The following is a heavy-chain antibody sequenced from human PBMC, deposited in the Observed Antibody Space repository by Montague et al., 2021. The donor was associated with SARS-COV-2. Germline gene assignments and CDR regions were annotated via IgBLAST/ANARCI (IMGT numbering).Heavy chain of an antibody. D-gene: IGHD5-18*01. J-gene: IGHJ4*02. V-gene: IGHV4-59*01. Sequence: SETLSLTCTVSGGSISSYYWSWIRQPPGKGLEWIGYIYYSGSTNYNPSLKSRVTISVDTSKNQFSLKLSSVTAADTAVYYCARGDVDAAMVYCLDYWGQGTLVTVSS. CDR3: ARGDVDAAMVYCLDY. CDR2: IYYSGST. CDR1: GGSISSYY.